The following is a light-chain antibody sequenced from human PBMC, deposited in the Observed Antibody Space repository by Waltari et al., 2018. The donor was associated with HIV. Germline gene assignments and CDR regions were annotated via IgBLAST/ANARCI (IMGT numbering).Light chain of an antibody. CDR1: SSDVGGYNH. V-gene: IGLV2-14*01. CDR3: SSYTSLSTRV. CDR2: EVS. Sequence: QSALTQPASVSGSPGQSITISCTGTSSDVGGYNHVSWYQQHPGKAPKLMLYEVSNRPSGLSSRFSGSKSAYTASLTISGLQAEDEADYYCSSYTSLSTRVFGGGTKLTVL. J-gene: IGLJ2*01.